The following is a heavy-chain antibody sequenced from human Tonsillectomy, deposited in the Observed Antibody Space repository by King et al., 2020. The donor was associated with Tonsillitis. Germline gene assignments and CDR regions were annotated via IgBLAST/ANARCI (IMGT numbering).Heavy chain of an antibody. D-gene: IGHD3-22*01. CDR2: IHSDGSA. CDR3: ARKVSPYYFDSSGYYLDY. V-gene: IGHV3-53*01. J-gene: IGHJ4*02. CDR1: GFTVSSTY. Sequence: VQLVESGGGLIQPGGSLRLSCAASGFTVSSTYMNWVRQAPGKGLEWGSVIHSDGSAYYADSVKGRFTISSDNSKNTVYLQMNSLRVEDTAVYYCARKVSPYYFDSSGYYLDYWGLGTLVTVSS.